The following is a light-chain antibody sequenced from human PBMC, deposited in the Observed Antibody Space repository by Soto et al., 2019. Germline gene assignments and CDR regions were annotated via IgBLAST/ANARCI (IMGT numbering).Light chain of an antibody. Sequence: SYELTQPPSVSVAPGETARISCGGNNIGSKGIHWYQQKPGQAPVLVIYSDTDLPPVIPERFSGSNSANMATLTISRVEAGAEADYYCQVWDSGSAHVLFGGGTKLTVL. CDR2: SDT. CDR1: NIGSKG. CDR3: QVWDSGSAHVL. J-gene: IGLJ2*01. V-gene: IGLV3-21*01.